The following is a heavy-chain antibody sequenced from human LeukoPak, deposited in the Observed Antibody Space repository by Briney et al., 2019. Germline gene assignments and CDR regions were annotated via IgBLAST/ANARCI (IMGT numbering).Heavy chain of an antibody. D-gene: IGHD4-23*01. CDR1: GFTFSSYA. V-gene: IGHV3-23*01. Sequence: GGSLRLSCAASGFTFSSYAMSWVRQAPGKGLEWVSGISGSGGSTYYADSVKGRFTISRDNSKNTLYLQMNSLRAEDMALYYCVKGDYGGNSGGYYFDYWGQGTLVTVSS. CDR3: VKGDYGGNSGGYYFDY. J-gene: IGHJ4*02. CDR2: ISGSGGST.